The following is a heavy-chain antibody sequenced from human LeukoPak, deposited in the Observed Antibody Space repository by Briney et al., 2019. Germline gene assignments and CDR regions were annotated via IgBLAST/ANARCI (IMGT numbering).Heavy chain of an antibody. CDR1: GGSISSSSYY. CDR2: IYYSGST. V-gene: IGHV4-39*01. J-gene: IGHJ4*02. Sequence: SETLSLTCTVSGGSISSSSYYWGWIRQPPGMGPEWIGSIYYSGSTYYNPSLKSRVTISVDTSKNQFSLKLSSVTAADTAVYYCARHRTTVVDIDYWGQGTLVTVSS. CDR3: ARHRTTVVDIDY. D-gene: IGHD4-23*01.